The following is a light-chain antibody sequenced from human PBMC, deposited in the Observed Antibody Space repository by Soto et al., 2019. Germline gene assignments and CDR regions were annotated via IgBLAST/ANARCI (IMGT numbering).Light chain of an antibody. V-gene: IGKV3-11*01. Sequence: EIVLTQSPATLSLSPGERATLSCRASQSVSSYLAWYQQKPGQAPRLLIYDASNRVTGIPARFSGSGSGTDFTLTISSLEPEDFAVYYCQQRSNWPPRTFGQGTKVDIK. CDR1: QSVSSY. CDR2: DAS. CDR3: QQRSNWPPRT. J-gene: IGKJ1*01.